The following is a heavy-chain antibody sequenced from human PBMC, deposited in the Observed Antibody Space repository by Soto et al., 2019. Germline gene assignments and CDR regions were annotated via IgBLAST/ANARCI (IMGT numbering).Heavy chain of an antibody. D-gene: IGHD3-10*01. V-gene: IGHV4-39*01. CDR3: ARLRFTMVRGVIVYYYGMDV. J-gene: IGHJ6*02. CDR1: GGTISRCSYS. Sequence: TWPLRYPVSGGTISRCSYSRGLSLQHPAKGLEWIGSIYYSGSTYYNPSLKSRVTISVDTSKNQFSLKLSSVTAADTAVYYCARLRFTMVRGVIVYYYGMDVWGQGTTVS. CDR2: IYYSGST.